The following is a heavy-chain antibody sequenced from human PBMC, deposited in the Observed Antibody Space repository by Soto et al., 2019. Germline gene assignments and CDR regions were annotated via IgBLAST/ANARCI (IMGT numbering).Heavy chain of an antibody. CDR2: ISGSGGTI. V-gene: IGHV3-48*02. CDR1: GFTLSSYS. CDR3: ARETGLRSSGWSYYFDF. Sequence: VQLVESGGGLVQPGGSLRLSCAASGFTLSSYSMHWVRQAPGKWLEWVSYISGSGGTIYYADSVKGRFTISRDNAKNSLSVQMNSLRDEDTAVYFCARETGLRSSGWSYYFDFWGQGTRVTVSS. J-gene: IGHJ4*02. D-gene: IGHD6-19*01.